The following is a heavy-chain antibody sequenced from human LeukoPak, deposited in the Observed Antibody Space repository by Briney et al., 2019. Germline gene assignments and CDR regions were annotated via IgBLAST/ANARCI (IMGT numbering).Heavy chain of an antibody. J-gene: IGHJ4*02. CDR3: ARERAAAVYFDY. V-gene: IGHV3-11*06. CDR1: GFTFSDYY. D-gene: IGHD6-13*01. Sequence: PGGSLRLSCAASGFTFSDYYMSWIRQAPGTGLEWVSSISSSSSYIYYADSVKGRFTISRDNAKNSLYLQMNSLRAEDTAVYYCARERAAAVYFDYWAREPWSPSPQ. CDR2: ISSSSSYI.